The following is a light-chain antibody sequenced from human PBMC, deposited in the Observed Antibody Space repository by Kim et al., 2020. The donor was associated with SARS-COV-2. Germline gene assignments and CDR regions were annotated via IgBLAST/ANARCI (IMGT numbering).Light chain of an antibody. J-gene: IGLJ3*02. CDR2: KDS. CDR3: QSADSSVWV. CDR1: ALPKQY. V-gene: IGLV3-25*03. Sequence: SGSPGQTARITCSGDALPKQYAYWYQQKPGQAPVLVIYKDSERPSGIPERFSGSSSGTTVTLTISGVQAEDEADYYCQSADSSVWVFGGGTKLTVL.